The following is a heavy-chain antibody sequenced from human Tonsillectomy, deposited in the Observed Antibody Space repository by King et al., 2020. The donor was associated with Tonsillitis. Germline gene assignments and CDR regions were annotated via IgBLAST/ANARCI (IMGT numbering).Heavy chain of an antibody. V-gene: IGHV4-59*12. J-gene: IGHJ6*02. D-gene: IGHD1-26*01. CDR1: GGSISSYY. CDR2: IYYSGST. Sequence: VQLQESGPGLVKPSETLSLTCTVSGGSISSYYWSWIRQPPGKGLEWIGYIYYSGSTNYNPSLKSRVTISVDTSKNQFSLKLSSVTAADTAVYYCAREAMGYGMDVWGLGTTVTVSS. CDR3: AREAMGYGMDV.